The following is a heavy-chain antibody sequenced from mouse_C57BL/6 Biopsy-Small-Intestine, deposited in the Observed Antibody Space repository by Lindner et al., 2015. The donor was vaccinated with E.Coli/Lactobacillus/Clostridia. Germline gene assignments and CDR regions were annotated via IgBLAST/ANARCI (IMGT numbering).Heavy chain of an antibody. V-gene: IGHV1-82*01. CDR3: ARWREYWYFDV. Sequence: VQLQESGPELVKPGASVNISCKASGYAFSTSWMNWVKQRPGKGLEWIGRIYPGDGDTNYIGKFKGKATLTADKSSNTAYMQLSSLTSEDSAVYFCARWREYWYFDVWGTGTTVTVSS. CDR2: IYPGDGDT. J-gene: IGHJ1*03. CDR1: GYAFSTSW.